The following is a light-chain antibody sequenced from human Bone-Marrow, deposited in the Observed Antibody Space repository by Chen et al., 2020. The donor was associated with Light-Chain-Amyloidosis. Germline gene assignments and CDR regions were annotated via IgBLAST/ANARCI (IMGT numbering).Light chain of an antibody. J-gene: IGLJ3*02. Sequence: SYVLTQPSSVSVAPGQTATIACGGNNIGSTSVHWYQQTPGQAPLLVVYDDSDRPSGSPERFAGSNSGNTATLTISRVEAVHEADYYCQVWDRSSDRPVFGGGPKLTVL. V-gene: IGLV3-21*02. CDR1: NIGSTS. CDR2: DDS. CDR3: QVWDRSSDRPV.